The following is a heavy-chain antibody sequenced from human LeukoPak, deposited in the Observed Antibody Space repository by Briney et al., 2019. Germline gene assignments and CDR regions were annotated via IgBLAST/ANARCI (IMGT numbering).Heavy chain of an antibody. CDR3: SRSLDY. Sequence: GGSLRLSCAASGFSFSDYWMDWVRQSPGKGMEWLANINQDGSEGYYADSVKGRFTISRDNAKNSLYLQMNKLRAEDTAVYYCSRSLDYWGQGALVTVSS. V-gene: IGHV3-7*01. J-gene: IGHJ4*02. CDR2: INQDGSEG. CDR1: GFSFSDYW.